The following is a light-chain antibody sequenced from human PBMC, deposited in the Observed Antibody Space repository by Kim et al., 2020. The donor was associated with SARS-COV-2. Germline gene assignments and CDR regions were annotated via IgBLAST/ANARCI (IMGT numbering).Light chain of an antibody. CDR3: SSFTTRITLV. V-gene: IGLV2-14*03. Sequence: QSALTQPASVSGSPGQSISISCTGTSSNIGSYNYVSWHQQHPGKAPKLMIYDVNKRPSGISSRFSGSKSGSTSSLTISGLQAEDEADYYCSSFTTRITLVFGGGTKVTVL. CDR1: SSNIGSYNY. CDR2: DVN. J-gene: IGLJ3*02.